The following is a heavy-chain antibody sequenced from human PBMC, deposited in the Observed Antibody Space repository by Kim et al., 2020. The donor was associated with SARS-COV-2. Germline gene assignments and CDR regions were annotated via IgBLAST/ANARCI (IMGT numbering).Heavy chain of an antibody. D-gene: IGHD3-10*01. Sequence: GGSLRLSCAASGFTFSSYTMNWIRKAPGKGLEWVSSIDTGGTYIYYADSVKGRFTISRDNAENSLYLQMHSLRAEDTAVYYCARVGLDYGSGSYPMYWGKRSLVTVCS. J-gene: IGHJ4*02. V-gene: IGHV3-21*01. CDR1: GFTFSSYT. CDR2: IDTGGTYI. CDR3: ARVGLDYGSGSYPMY.